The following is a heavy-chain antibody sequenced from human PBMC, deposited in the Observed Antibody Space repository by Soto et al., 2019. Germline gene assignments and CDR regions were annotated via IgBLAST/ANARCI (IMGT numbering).Heavy chain of an antibody. J-gene: IGHJ3*02. CDR2: ISYDGSNK. D-gene: IGHD4-17*01. Sequence: QVQLVESGGGVVQPGRSLRLSCAASGFTFSSYAMHWVRQAPGKGLEWVAVISYDGSNKYYADSVKGRFTISRDNSKNRLYLHMTSLGAEDTAVYYCARDPPPHDYGGNEAFDIWGQGTMVSVSS. CDR1: GFTFSSYA. V-gene: IGHV3-30-3*01. CDR3: ARDPPPHDYGGNEAFDI.